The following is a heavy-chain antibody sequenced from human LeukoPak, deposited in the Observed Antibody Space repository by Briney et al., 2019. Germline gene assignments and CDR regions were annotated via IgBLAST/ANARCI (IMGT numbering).Heavy chain of an antibody. D-gene: IGHD4-17*01. CDR2: INHSGST. CDR3: ARDVYGDNWFDP. Sequence: SETLSLTCAVYGGSFSGYYWSWIRQPPGKGLEWIGEINHSGSTNYNPSLKSRVTISVDTSKNQFSLKLSSVTAADTAVYYCARDVYGDNWFDPWGQGTLVTVSS. J-gene: IGHJ5*02. CDR1: GGSFSGYY. V-gene: IGHV4-34*01.